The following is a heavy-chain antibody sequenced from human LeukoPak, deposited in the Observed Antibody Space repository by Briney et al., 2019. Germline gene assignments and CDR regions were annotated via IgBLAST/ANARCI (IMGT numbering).Heavy chain of an antibody. CDR1: GFTFSDYY. V-gene: IGHV4-59*01. Sequence: KPGGSLRLSCAASGFTFSDYYMNWVPQAPGKGLEWIGYIYYSGSTNYNPSLKSRVTISVDTSKNQFSLKLSSVTAADTAVYYCASEYGYWGQGTLVTVSS. CDR3: ASEYGY. D-gene: IGHD4-17*01. CDR2: IYYSGST. J-gene: IGHJ4*02.